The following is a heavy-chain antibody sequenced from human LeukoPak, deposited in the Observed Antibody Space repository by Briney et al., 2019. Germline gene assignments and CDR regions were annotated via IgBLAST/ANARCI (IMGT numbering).Heavy chain of an antibody. V-gene: IGHV4-34*01. CDR3: ARTGIAVAEFNI. Sequence: PSETLSLTCAVYGGSFSGYYWSWIRQPPGKGLEWIGEINHSGSTNYSPSLKSRVSISADTSKNQVSLKLSSVIAADTAVYYCARTGIAVAEFNIWGRGTLVTVSS. D-gene: IGHD6-19*01. CDR2: INHSGST. J-gene: IGHJ4*02. CDR1: GGSFSGYY.